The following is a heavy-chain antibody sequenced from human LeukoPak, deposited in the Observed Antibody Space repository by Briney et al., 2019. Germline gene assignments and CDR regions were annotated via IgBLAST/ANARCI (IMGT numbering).Heavy chain of an antibody. J-gene: IGHJ3*02. Sequence: SQTLSLTCAISGDSVSSNSAAWNWIRQSPSRGLEWLGRTYYRSKWYNDYAVSVKSRITINPDTSKNQFSLQLNSVTPEDTAVYYCCSTMVRGVTLSYAFDIWGQGTMVTVSS. CDR2: TYYRSKWYN. D-gene: IGHD3-10*01. CDR3: CSTMVRGVTLSYAFDI. CDR1: GDSVSSNSAA. V-gene: IGHV6-1*01.